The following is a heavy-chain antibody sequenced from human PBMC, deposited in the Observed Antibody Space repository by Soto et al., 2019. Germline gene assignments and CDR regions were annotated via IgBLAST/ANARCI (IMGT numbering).Heavy chain of an antibody. V-gene: IGHV3-30*18. CDR2: ISYDGSNK. D-gene: IGHD3-9*01. Sequence: QVQLVESGGGVVQPGRSLRLSCAASGFTFSSYGMHWVRQAPGKGLAWVAVISYDGSNKYYADSVKGRFTISRDNSKNTLYLQMNSLRAEDTAVYYCTKYSYFDWLLSHFDYWGQGTLVTVSS. J-gene: IGHJ4*02. CDR1: GFTFSSYG. CDR3: TKYSYFDWLLSHFDY.